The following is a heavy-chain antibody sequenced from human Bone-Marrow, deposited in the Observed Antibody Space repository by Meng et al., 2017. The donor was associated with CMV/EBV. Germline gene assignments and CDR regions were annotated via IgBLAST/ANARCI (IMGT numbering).Heavy chain of an antibody. Sequence: LSLTCAASGFTFSSYSMHWVRQAPGKGLEWLSYINSGGDFIYYADSVKGRLTISRDNAKNSLYLQMNSLRAEDTAVYYCAREWYYDFWSGSFFYYGLDVWGQGTTVTVSS. D-gene: IGHD3-3*01. V-gene: IGHV3-21*05. J-gene: IGHJ6*01. CDR2: INSGGDFI. CDR1: GFTFSSYS. CDR3: AREWYYDFWSGSFFYYGLDV.